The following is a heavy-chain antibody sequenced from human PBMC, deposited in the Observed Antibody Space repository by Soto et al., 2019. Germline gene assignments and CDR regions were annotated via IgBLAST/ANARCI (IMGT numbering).Heavy chain of an antibody. V-gene: IGHV3-9*01. CDR3: AEAQYYYYGMDV. J-gene: IGHJ6*02. Sequence: PGGSLRLSCAASGFTFDDSAMHWVRQAPGKGLEWVSGISWNSGSIGYADSVKGRFTISRDNAKNSLYLQMNSLRAEDTALYYCAEAQYYYYGMDVWGQGTTVTVSS. CDR1: GFTFDDSA. CDR2: ISWNSGSI.